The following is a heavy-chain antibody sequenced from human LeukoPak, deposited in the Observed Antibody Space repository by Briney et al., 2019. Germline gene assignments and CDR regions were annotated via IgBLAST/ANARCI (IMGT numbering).Heavy chain of an antibody. Sequence: ASVKVSCKASGYTFTSCGISWVRQAPGQGLEWMGWISAYNGNTNYAQKLQGRVTMTTDTSTSTAYMELRSLRSDDTAVYYCARLVRQLVSKYYFDYWGQGTLVTVSS. V-gene: IGHV1-18*01. D-gene: IGHD6-6*01. CDR3: ARLVRQLVSKYYFDY. J-gene: IGHJ4*02. CDR2: ISAYNGNT. CDR1: GYTFTSCG.